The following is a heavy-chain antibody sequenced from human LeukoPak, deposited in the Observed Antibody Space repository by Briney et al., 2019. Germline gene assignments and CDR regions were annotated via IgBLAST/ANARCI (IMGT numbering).Heavy chain of an antibody. CDR3: ARDVTDNWFDP. Sequence: ASVKLSCTASGGTFSSYAISWVRQAPGQGLEWMGGIIPIFGTANYAQKFQGRVTITADKSTSTAYMELSSLRSEDTAVYYCARDVTDNWFDPWGQGTLVTVSS. CDR1: GGTFSSYA. CDR2: IIPIFGTA. J-gene: IGHJ5*02. V-gene: IGHV1-69*06. D-gene: IGHD3-16*01.